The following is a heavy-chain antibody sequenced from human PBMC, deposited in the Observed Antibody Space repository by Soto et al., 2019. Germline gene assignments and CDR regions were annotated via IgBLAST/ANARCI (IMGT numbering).Heavy chain of an antibody. CDR2: VYWDDDK. V-gene: IGHV2-5*02. CDR1: GFAHTYIGEG. D-gene: IGHD2-21*02. CDR3: VQSRCVGDCLTFYSSHAYYGLDV. J-gene: IGHJ6*02. Sequence: QITLKESGPTLVKPTQTLTLTCTFSGFAHTYIGEGVGWIRQPPGKALEWLALVYWDDDKRYNPSLRSRLTITKDTSKKQVVLTMTNMDPVDTATYYCVQSRCVGDCLTFYSSHAYYGLDVWGQGTMVTVSS.